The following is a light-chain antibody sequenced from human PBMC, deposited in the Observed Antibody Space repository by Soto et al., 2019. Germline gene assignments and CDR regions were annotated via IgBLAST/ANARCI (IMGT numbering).Light chain of an antibody. CDR1: SSDVGGYNY. Sequence: QSALTQPRSVSGSPGQPVTISCTGTSSDVGGYNYVSWFQQHPGEAPKLIIYGVSKRPSGVPDRFSGSKSGNTASLTISGRQAEDDADYYCCSYAGGFYVFGTGTKLTVL. V-gene: IGLV2-11*01. CDR2: GVS. J-gene: IGLJ1*01. CDR3: CSYAGGFYV.